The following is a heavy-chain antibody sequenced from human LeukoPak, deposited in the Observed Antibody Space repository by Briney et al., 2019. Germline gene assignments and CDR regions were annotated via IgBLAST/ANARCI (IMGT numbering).Heavy chain of an antibody. Sequence: ASVKVSCKASGYTFTSYGISWVRQAPGQGLEWMGWISAYNGNTTYAQKLQGRVTMTTDTSTSTAYMELRSLRSDDTAVYYCARVDYYYDSSGYYYVDAFDIWGQGTMVTVSS. D-gene: IGHD3-22*01. CDR1: GYTFTSYG. J-gene: IGHJ3*02. CDR3: ARVDYYYDSSGYYYVDAFDI. CDR2: ISAYNGNT. V-gene: IGHV1-18*01.